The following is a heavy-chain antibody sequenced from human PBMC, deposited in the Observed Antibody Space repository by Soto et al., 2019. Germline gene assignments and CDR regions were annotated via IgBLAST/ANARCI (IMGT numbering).Heavy chain of an antibody. CDR2: IGDSASST. CDR1: GFTFSNYA. CDR3: AKDRGLVALEYFQY. Sequence: DVQLLESGGGFVQPGGYLRLSCAASGFTFSNYAMTWVRQAPGTGPEWVSTIGDSASSTYYADSAKGRFIISRDNXXNTLYLHTNILRAEDTAVYFCAKDRGLVALEYFQYWGRGTLVPVAS. J-gene: IGHJ1*01. D-gene: IGHD3-10*01. V-gene: IGHV3-23*01.